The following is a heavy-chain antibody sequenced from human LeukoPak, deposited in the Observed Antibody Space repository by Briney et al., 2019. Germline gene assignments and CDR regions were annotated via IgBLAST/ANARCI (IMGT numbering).Heavy chain of an antibody. CDR2: ISGSGGST. CDR3: AKYYGDYYYYYYMDV. D-gene: IGHD4-17*01. Sequence: GGSLRLSCAASGFTFSSYAMSWVRQAPGKGLEWVSAISGSGGSTYYADSVKGRFTISRDNSKNTLYLQMNSLRAEDTAVYYCAKYYGDYYYYYYMDVWGKGTTVTVSS. V-gene: IGHV3-23*01. CDR1: GFTFSSYA. J-gene: IGHJ6*03.